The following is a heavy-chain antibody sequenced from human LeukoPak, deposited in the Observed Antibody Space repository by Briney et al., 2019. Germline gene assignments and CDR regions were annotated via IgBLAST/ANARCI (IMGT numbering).Heavy chain of an antibody. J-gene: IGHJ3*02. D-gene: IGHD4-23*01. Sequence: GGSLRLSCAASGFIFSDYYMSWIRQAPGKGLEWVSYISSSGSTIYYVDSVKGRLTISRDNAKNSLYLQMNSLRAEDTAVYYCASGVDYVGSFDIWGQGTMVTVSS. V-gene: IGHV3-11*04. CDR3: ASGVDYVGSFDI. CDR1: GFIFSDYY. CDR2: ISSSGSTI.